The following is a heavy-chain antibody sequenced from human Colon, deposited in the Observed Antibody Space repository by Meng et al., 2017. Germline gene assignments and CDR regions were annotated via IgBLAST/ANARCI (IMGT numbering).Heavy chain of an antibody. Sequence: QVQLQEPGPGRVTPSGTLSPTCTVPGAAISSDIWWSWVRQPPGKGLGWIGEVYHRGDTNYNPSLKSRVDISVDKSKNQFYLSLFSVTAADTAVYYCGRDQGRELINHWGQGTLVTVSS. V-gene: IGHV4-4*02. CDR2: VYHRGDT. CDR3: GRDQGRELINH. CDR1: GAAISSDIW. J-gene: IGHJ4*02. D-gene: IGHD1-7*01.